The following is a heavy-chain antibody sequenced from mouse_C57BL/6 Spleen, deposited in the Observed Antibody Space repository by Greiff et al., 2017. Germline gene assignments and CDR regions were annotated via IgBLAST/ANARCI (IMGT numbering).Heavy chain of an antibody. CDR2: IYPYNGVS. D-gene: IGHD4-1*01. CDR1: GYSFTGYY. V-gene: IGHV1-31*01. CDR3: ARWEDNCDEGYAMDY. Sequence: EVQRVESGPELVKPGASVKISCKASGYSFTGYYMHWVKQSHGNILDWIGYIYPYNGVSSYNQKFKGKATLTVDKSSSTAYMELRSLTSEDSAVYYFARWEDNCDEGYAMDYWGQGTSVTVSS. J-gene: IGHJ4*01.